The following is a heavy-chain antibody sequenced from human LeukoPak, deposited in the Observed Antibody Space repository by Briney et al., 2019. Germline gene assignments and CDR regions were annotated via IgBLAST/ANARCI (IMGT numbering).Heavy chain of an antibody. D-gene: IGHD3-10*01. CDR1: GFTFSSYA. V-gene: IGHV3-23*01. Sequence: GGSVTLSCAPSGFTFSSYATSWARHSPGEGLEWDSSIIGRGCSTNYAGSVKGRFSISRDNSKNTLYLQMNSLRAEDTAVYYCAKAVTPLAFYGSGSYPYYYYGMDIWGEETTVTVSS. CDR3: AKAVTPLAFYGSGSYPYYYYGMDI. CDR2: IIGRGCST. J-gene: IGHJ6*04.